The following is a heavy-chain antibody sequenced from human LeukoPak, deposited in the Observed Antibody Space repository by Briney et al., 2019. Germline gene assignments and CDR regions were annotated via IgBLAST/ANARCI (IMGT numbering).Heavy chain of an antibody. CDR1: GFTVSSNS. CDR2: IYSDNT. CDR3: ARDRDGSSWYAFDI. V-gene: IGHV3-53*01. D-gene: IGHD6-13*01. J-gene: IGHJ3*02. Sequence: GGSLRLSCTVSGFTVSSNSMSWVRQAPGKGLEWVSFIYSDNTHYSDSVKGRFTISRDNSKNTLYLQMNSLRAEDTAVYYCARDRDGSSWYAFDIWGQGTMVTVSS.